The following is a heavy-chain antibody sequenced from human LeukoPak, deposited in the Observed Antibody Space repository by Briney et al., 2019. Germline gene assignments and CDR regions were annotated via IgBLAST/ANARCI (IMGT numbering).Heavy chain of an antibody. CDR2: IYSSGST. D-gene: IGHD2-15*01. V-gene: IGHV4-39*01. CDR3: ARHRGCSGGSCYHWFDP. CDR1: GGSISSSSYY. J-gene: IGHJ5*02. Sequence: SETLSLTCTVSGGSISSSSYYWGWIRQPPGKGLEWIGGIYSSGSTYYNPSLKSRVTISVDTSKNQFSLKLNSVTAADTAVYYCARHRGCSGGSCYHWFDPWGQGILVTVSS.